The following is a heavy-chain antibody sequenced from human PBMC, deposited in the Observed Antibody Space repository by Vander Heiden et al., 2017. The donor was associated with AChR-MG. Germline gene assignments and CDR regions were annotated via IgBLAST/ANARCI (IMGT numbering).Heavy chain of an antibody. CDR3: ARGGDYSWSD. CDR2: IFHSGST. Sequence: QVQLQESGPGLVKPSGTLSFTCAVSGDPTSSYIWWSWVRQPPGKGLEWIGEIFHSGSTNYNTSLESRVTISVDKSKNQFSLKLTSVTAADTAVYYCARGGDYSWSDWGQGTLVTVSS. CDR1: GDPTSSYIW. V-gene: IGHV4-4*02. D-gene: IGHD3-16*01. J-gene: IGHJ4*02.